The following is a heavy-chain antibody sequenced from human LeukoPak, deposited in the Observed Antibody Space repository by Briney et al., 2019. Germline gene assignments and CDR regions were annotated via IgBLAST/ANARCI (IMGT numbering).Heavy chain of an antibody. J-gene: IGHJ5*02. D-gene: IGHD3-22*01. CDR2: LSYGGSNK. CDR1: GFTFSSYA. Sequence: PGGSLRLSCAASGFTFSSYAMHWVRQAPGKRLEWVAFLSYGGSNKYYADSVKGRFTISRDNSKNTLYLQMNSLRAEDTAVFYCARGSWYYDSSGYYGFDPWGQGTLVTVSS. V-gene: IGHV3-30-3*01. CDR3: ARGSWYYDSSGYYGFDP.